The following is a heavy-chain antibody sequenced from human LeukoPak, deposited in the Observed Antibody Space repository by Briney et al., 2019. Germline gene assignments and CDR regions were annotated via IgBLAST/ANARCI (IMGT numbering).Heavy chain of an antibody. CDR1: GGSISSYY. CDR3: VGVMITFGGVMYWYYYMDV. Sequence: SETLSLTCTVSGGSISSYYWSWIRQPPGKGLEWIGSIYYSGSTYYNPSLKSRVTISVDTSKNQFSLKLSPVTAADTAVYYCVGVMITFGGVMYWYYYMDVWGKGTTVTISS. D-gene: IGHD3-16*01. CDR2: IYYSGST. V-gene: IGHV4-59*05. J-gene: IGHJ6*03.